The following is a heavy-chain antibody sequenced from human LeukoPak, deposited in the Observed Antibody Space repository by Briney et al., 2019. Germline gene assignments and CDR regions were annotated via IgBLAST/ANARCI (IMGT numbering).Heavy chain of an antibody. J-gene: IGHJ6*02. CDR2: IWYDGSNK. Sequence: GGSLRLSCAASGFTFSSYGMHWVRQAPGKGLEWVAVIWYDGSNKYYADSVKGRFTISRDNSKNTLYLQMNSLRAEDTAVYYCAKDLVGGWYYYYYGMDVWGQGTTVTVSS. V-gene: IGHV3-30*02. CDR1: GFTFSSYG. CDR3: AKDLVGGWYYYYYGMDV. D-gene: IGHD6-19*01.